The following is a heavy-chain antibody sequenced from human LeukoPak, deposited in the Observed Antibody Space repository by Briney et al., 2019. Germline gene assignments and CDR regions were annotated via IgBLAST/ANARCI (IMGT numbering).Heavy chain of an antibody. CDR1: GFTFSSYA. CDR3: AKNRRFGELFQPDY. V-gene: IGHV3-23*01. J-gene: IGHJ4*02. Sequence: GGSLRLSCAASGFTFSSYAMSWVRQAPGKGREWVLAISGSGGSTYYADSVKGRFTISRDNSKNTLYLQMNSLRAEDTAVYYCAKNRRFGELFQPDYWGQGTLVTVSS. CDR2: ISGSGGST. D-gene: IGHD3-10*01.